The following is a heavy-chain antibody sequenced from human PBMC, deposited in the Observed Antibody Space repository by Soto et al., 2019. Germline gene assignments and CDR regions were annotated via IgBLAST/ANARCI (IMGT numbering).Heavy chain of an antibody. J-gene: IGHJ4*02. D-gene: IGHD6-6*01. CDR3: ARFLPSARGVFDY. CDR2: ISSSGSTI. Sequence: GSRRLYCAASGFTFSDYYMSWIRQAPGKWLEWVSYISSSGSTIHYAESVKGLFTISRDKDKNSLYLQMNSLRADDTAVYYCARFLPSARGVFDYWGQGTLVTVSS. V-gene: IGHV3-11*01. CDR1: GFTFSDYY.